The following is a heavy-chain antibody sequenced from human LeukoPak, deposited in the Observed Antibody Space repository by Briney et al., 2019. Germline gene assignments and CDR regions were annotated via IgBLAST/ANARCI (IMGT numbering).Heavy chain of an antibody. Sequence: SETLSLTCTVSGGSISSYYWSWIRQPPGKGLEWIGYIYYSGSTNYNPSLKSRVTISVDTSKNQFSLKLSSVTAADTAVYYCARVGALRDFDYWGQGTLVTVSS. D-gene: IGHD5/OR15-5a*01. V-gene: IGHV4-59*01. CDR1: GGSISSYY. CDR3: ARVGALRDFDY. J-gene: IGHJ4*02. CDR2: IYYSGST.